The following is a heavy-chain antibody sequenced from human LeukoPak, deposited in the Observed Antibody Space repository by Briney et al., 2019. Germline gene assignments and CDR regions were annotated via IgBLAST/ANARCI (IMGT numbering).Heavy chain of an antibody. Sequence: PGGSLTLSCAASGFTFSSYWMSWVRQPPAQGQEWVANINQDGSEKYSVDSVKGRFTISRDNAKNSLYLQMNSLRAEDTAVYYCAREYYSDSSGSDYWGQGTLVTVSS. D-gene: IGHD3-22*01. J-gene: IGHJ4*02. CDR3: AREYYSDSSGSDY. CDR2: INQDGSEK. V-gene: IGHV3-7*05. CDR1: GFTFSSYW.